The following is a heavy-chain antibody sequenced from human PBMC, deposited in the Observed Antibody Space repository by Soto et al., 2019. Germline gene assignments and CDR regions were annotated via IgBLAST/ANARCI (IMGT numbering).Heavy chain of an antibody. CDR1: GYTFTGYY. V-gene: IGHV1-2*04. J-gene: IGHJ6*03. CDR2: INPNSGGT. CDR3: ARGHMTTVTGLYYYYMDV. D-gene: IGHD4-4*01. Sequence: GASVKVSCKASGYTFTGYYMHWVRQAPGQGLEWMGWINPNSGGTNYAQKFQGWVTMTRDTSISTAYMELSRLRSDDTAVYYCARGHMTTVTGLYYYYMDVWGKGTTVTVSS.